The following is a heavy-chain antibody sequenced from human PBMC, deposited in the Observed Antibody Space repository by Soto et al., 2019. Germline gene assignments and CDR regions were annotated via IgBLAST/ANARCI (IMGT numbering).Heavy chain of an antibody. Sequence: PSDTLSLTCTAPAASISSYYWSWIRQPPGKGLEWIGYIYYSGSTNYNPSLKSRVTISVDTSKNQFSLKLSSVTAADTAVYYCERGGAFDIWGQGTMVTVSS. CDR3: ERGGAFDI. CDR1: AASISSYY. V-gene: IGHV4-59*01. CDR2: IYYSGST. J-gene: IGHJ3*02.